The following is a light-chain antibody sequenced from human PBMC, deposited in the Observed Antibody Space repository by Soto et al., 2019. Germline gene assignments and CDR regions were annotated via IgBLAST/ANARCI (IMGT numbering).Light chain of an antibody. Sequence: EIVLTQSPGTLSLSPGERATLSCRASQSVISTYLAWYQQKPGQAPRLLIYDTTNRASGIPDRFRGLGSGTDFTLIIGRLEPEDFAVYYCQQYGSSPRTFGQGTKVDI. CDR1: QSVISTY. CDR2: DTT. CDR3: QQYGSSPRT. V-gene: IGKV3-20*01. J-gene: IGKJ1*01.